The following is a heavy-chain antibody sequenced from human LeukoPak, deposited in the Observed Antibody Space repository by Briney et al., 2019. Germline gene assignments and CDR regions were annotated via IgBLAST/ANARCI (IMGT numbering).Heavy chain of an antibody. Sequence: GESLKISCKASGYSFTTYWFGWVRQMPGKGLEWMGNVYPGDSDTRYSPSFQGQVTTSVDKSISTAYLQWSSLKASDTAVYYCARLDRADCGSTRCYRGSGAFDIWGQGTMVTVSS. CDR3: ARLDRADCGSTRCYRGSGAFDI. CDR2: VYPGDSDT. J-gene: IGHJ3*02. V-gene: IGHV5-51*01. CDR1: GYSFTTYW. D-gene: IGHD2-2*01.